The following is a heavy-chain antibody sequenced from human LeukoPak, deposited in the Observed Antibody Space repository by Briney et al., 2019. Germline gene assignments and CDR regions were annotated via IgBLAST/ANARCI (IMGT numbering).Heavy chain of an antibody. CDR1: GFTVSTNY. Sequence: GGSLRLSCAVSGFTVSTNYMSWVRQAPGKGLEWVSAISGSGHNTYYADSVKGRFTISRDNSKNTLYLQMNSLRAEDTAVYYCATDRPHPRNESTNFDYWGQGTLVTVSS. V-gene: IGHV3-23*01. D-gene: IGHD1-1*01. CDR3: ATDRPHPRNESTNFDY. J-gene: IGHJ4*02. CDR2: ISGSGHNT.